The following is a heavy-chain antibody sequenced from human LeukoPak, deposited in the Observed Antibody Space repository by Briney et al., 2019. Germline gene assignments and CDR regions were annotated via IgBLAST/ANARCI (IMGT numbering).Heavy chain of an antibody. J-gene: IGHJ4*02. Sequence: SETLSLTCAVYGGSFSGYYWSWIRQPPGKGQEWIGEINHSGSTNYNPSLKSRVTISVDTSKNQFSLKLSSVTAADTAVYYCARGGRGVIHYGCWGQGAPVTVSS. V-gene: IGHV4-34*01. D-gene: IGHD3-10*01. CDR1: GGSFSGYY. CDR2: INHSGST. CDR3: ARGGRGVIHYGC.